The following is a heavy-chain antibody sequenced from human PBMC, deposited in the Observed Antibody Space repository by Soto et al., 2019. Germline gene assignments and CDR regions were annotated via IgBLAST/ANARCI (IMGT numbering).Heavy chain of an antibody. D-gene: IGHD6-13*01. CDR3: ARGAAGTDPVIDNWFGP. J-gene: IGHJ5*02. CDR1: GFTFSSYW. CDR2: IKQDGSEK. Sequence: GGSLRLSCAASGFTFSSYWMSWVRQAPGKGLEWVANIKQDGSEKYYVDSVKGRFTISRDNAKNSLYLQMNSLRAEDTAVYYSARGAAGTDPVIDNWFGPWGQGNLVTVSS. V-gene: IGHV3-7*01.